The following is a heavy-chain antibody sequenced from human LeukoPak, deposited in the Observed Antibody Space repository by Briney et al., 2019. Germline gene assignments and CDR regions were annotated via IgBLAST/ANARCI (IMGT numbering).Heavy chain of an antibody. Sequence: ASVKVSCKASEYTFTGYYMHWVRQAPGQGLEWMGWISPYNGNTKYVQKFQGRVTMTTDTSTSTAYMEVRSLRSDDTAMYYCAREESIGSYQFLNEYWGQGTLVTVPS. D-gene: IGHD1-26*01. CDR2: ISPYNGNT. CDR3: AREESIGSYQFLNEY. J-gene: IGHJ4*02. CDR1: EYTFTGYY. V-gene: IGHV1-18*04.